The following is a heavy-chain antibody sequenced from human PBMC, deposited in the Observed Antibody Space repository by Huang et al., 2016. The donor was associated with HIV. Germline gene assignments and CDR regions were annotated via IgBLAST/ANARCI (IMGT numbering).Heavy chain of an antibody. J-gene: IGHJ6*03. CDR2: MLSDGTNH. V-gene: IGHV3-30*02. Sequence: QVQLVESGGGVVQPGGSLRLSCSASGFTFSRYGMHWVRQAPGKGLEWVACMLSDGTNHFYADSLKGRIIISRDNARNKLFLQVNSLRSEDAGVYYCAKDPHDNGDYSLYQYYYYLDVWGKGTTVTVSS. CDR3: AKDPHDNGDYSLYQYYYYLDV. D-gene: IGHD4-17*01. CDR1: GFTFSRYG.